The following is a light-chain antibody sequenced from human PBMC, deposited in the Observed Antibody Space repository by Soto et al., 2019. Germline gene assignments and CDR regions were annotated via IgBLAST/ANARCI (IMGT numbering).Light chain of an antibody. CDR2: EVT. V-gene: IGLV2-14*03. J-gene: IGLJ1*01. CDR3: SSYTSSSSPYV. Sequence: QSVLTQSASVSGSPGQSITISCTGTSSDVGNYNYVSWYQQHPGKAPKLMIYEVTYRPSGVSNRFSGSKSGNTASLTISGLQAEDEADYYCSSYTSSSSPYVFGTGTKLTVL. CDR1: SSDVGNYNY.